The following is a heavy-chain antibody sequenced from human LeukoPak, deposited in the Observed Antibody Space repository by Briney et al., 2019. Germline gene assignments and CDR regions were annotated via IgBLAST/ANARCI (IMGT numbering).Heavy chain of an antibody. V-gene: IGHV3-30*04. CDR2: ISYDGSNI. D-gene: IGHD6-19*01. J-gene: IGHJ4*02. Sequence: GGSLRLSCAASGFTFSSYAMHWVRQAPGKGLEWVAVISYDGSNIYYADSVKGRFTNSRDNSKNTLYLQMDSLRAEDTAVYYCARDYSSGYYRTFDYWGQGTLVTVSS. CDR3: ARDYSSGYYRTFDY. CDR1: GFTFSSYA.